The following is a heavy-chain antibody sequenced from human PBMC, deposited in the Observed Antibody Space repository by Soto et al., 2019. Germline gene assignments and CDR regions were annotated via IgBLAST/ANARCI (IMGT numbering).Heavy chain of an antibody. D-gene: IGHD5-12*01. CDR2: ISGSGGST. V-gene: IGHV3-23*01. Sequence: SLRLSCAASGFTFSSYAMSWVRQAPGKGLEWVSAISGSGGSTYYADSVKGRFTISRDNSKNTLYLQMNSLRAEDTAVYYCAKDPPPRRDGYKMNDAFDIRAQRTTVTGSS. CDR3: AKDPPPRRDGYKMNDAFDI. CDR1: GFTFSSYA. J-gene: IGHJ3*02.